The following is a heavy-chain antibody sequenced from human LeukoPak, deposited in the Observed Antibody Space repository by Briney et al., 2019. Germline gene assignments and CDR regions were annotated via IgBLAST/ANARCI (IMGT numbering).Heavy chain of an antibody. CDR2: ISSSGSTI. J-gene: IGHJ3*02. Sequence: PGGSLRLSCAVSGFTFSDYYMSWIRQAPGKGLEWVSYISSSGSTIYYADSVKGRFTISRDNAKNSLYLQMNSLRAEDTAVYYCARPYYDSSHDAFDIWGQGTMVTVSS. CDR3: ARPYYDSSHDAFDI. V-gene: IGHV3-11*01. D-gene: IGHD3-22*01. CDR1: GFTFSDYY.